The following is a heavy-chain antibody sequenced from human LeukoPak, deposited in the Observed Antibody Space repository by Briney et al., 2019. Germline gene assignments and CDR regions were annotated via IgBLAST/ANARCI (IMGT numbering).Heavy chain of an antibody. J-gene: IGHJ4*02. CDR1: GYTFTGYY. V-gene: IGHV1-2*02. Sequence: ASVKVSCKASGYTFTGYYMHWVRQAPGQGIEWMGWINPNSGGTNYAQKFQGRVTMTRDTSISTAYMELSRLRSDDTAVYYCARGERITMIVVVMDYWGQGTLVTVSS. D-gene: IGHD3-22*01. CDR3: ARGERITMIVVVMDY. CDR2: INPNSGGT.